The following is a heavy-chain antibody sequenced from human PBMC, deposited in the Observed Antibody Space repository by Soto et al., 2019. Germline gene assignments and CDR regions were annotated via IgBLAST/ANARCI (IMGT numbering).Heavy chain of an antibody. D-gene: IGHD2-21*01. Sequence: TSETLSLTCDVSGDSISTYYWSWIRQPPGKGLEWIGYVYYSGSTLYNPSLESRVTMSIDMSKKQVSLKLTSVIAADTAVYYCARTRMIESWIDYWGHGTLVTVSS. CDR2: VYYSGST. CDR1: GDSISTYY. V-gene: IGHV4-59*01. J-gene: IGHJ4*01. CDR3: ARTRMIESWIDY.